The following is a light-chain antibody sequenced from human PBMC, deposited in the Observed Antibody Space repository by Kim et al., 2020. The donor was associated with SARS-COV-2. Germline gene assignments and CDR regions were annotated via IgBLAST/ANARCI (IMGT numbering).Light chain of an antibody. Sequence: GSRVTITCRASQNLDSWLAWYQHKTGQPPKLLIYDASSLKSGVPSRFSGNGSGTEFTLTISNLQPDDFATYYCQQYYSYWYSFGQGTKLEI. J-gene: IGKJ2*01. CDR3: QQYYSYWYS. CDR1: QNLDSW. V-gene: IGKV1-5*01. CDR2: DAS.